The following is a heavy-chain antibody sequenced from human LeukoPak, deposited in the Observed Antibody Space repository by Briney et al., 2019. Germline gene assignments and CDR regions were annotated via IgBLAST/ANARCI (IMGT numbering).Heavy chain of an antibody. J-gene: IGHJ4*02. CDR1: GGTFSSYA. Sequence: ASVKVSCKASGGTFSSYAISWVRQAPGQGLGWMGGIIPIFGTANYAQKFQGRVTITTDESTSTAYMELSSLRSEDTAVYYCAREGDTAMVEGPDWGQGTLVTVSS. D-gene: IGHD5-18*01. V-gene: IGHV1-69*05. CDR3: AREGDTAMVEGPD. CDR2: IIPIFGTA.